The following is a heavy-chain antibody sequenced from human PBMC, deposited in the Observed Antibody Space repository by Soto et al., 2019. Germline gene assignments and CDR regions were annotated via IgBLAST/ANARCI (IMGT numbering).Heavy chain of an antibody. D-gene: IGHD2-15*01. V-gene: IGHV3-23*01. CDR3: AKVGYWMAAIATGH. Sequence: EVQLLESGGGLVQPGGSLRLSCATSGFTFSSYTMTWVRQGPGKGLEWVSTISGSGGSTSYADSVKGRFTISRDNSKNTLYLQMDSLRAEDTAIYYCAKVGYWMAAIATGHWGQGTLVTVSS. CDR2: ISGSGGST. CDR1: GFTFSSYT. J-gene: IGHJ4*02.